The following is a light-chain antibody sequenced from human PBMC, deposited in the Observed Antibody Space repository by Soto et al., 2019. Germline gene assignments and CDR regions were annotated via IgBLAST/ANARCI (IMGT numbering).Light chain of an antibody. CDR3: QQSRT. Sequence: DIPMIQSPSTLSASIGDRVTITCRASQSISNWLAWYQQKPGKAPRLLIYKASSLQSVVPSRFSGSSSGTDFTLTVSSLQPDDFSTYYCQQSRTFGQGTKVEIK. CDR2: KAS. J-gene: IGKJ1*01. CDR1: QSISNW. V-gene: IGKV1-5*03.